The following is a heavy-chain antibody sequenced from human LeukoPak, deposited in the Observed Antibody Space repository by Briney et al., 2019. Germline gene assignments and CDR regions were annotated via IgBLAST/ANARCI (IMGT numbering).Heavy chain of an antibody. V-gene: IGHV1-69*13. CDR2: IIPIFGTA. CDR1: GGTFSSYA. D-gene: IGHD3-22*01. J-gene: IGHJ4*02. CDR3: ARDLYYYDSSGYFPYAFDY. Sequence: ASVKVSCKASGGTFSSYAISWVRQAPGQGLEWMGGIIPIFGTANYAQKFQGRVTITADESTSTAYMGLSSLRSEDTAVYYCARDLYYYDSSGYFPYAFDYWGQGTLVTVSS.